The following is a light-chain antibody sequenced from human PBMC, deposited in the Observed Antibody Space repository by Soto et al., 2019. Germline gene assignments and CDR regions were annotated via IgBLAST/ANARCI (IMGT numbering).Light chain of an antibody. Sequence: IVMIQSPDSLAVSLGERATINCRSSQSLLYSSNNKNYLAWYQQKPGQPPKLLIYWASTRESGVPDRFSGSGSGTDFTLTISSLQAEDVAVYCCQNYYNNQLSFGGGTRVEIK. CDR1: QSLLYSSNNKNY. J-gene: IGKJ4*01. V-gene: IGKV4-1*01. CDR2: WAS. CDR3: QNYYNNQLS.